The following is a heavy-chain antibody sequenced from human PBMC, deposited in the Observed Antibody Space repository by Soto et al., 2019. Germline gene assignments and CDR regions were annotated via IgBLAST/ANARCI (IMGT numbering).Heavy chain of an antibody. CDR3: ARYTTTWYLDY. D-gene: IGHD6-13*01. CDR2: TYYRSQWYS. J-gene: IGHJ4*02. Sequence: SQTLSLTCAISGDSVSSNTAAWNWIRQSPSGGLEWLGRTYYRSQWYSDYAGSVRGRITITSDTSKNQFYLHLNSVTPEDTAVYYCARYTTTWYLDYWGQGTLVTVSS. CDR1: GDSVSSNTAA. V-gene: IGHV6-1*01.